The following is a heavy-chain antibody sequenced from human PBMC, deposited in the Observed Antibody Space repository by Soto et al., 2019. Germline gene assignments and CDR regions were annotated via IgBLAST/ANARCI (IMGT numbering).Heavy chain of an antibody. D-gene: IGHD5-18*01. CDR1: GFTVSSNY. CDR3: ARAPGYSYGYVSYYGMDV. Sequence: EVQLVETGGGLIQPGGSLRLSCAASGFTVSSNYMSWVRQAPGKGLEWVSVIYSGGSTYYADSVKGRFTISRDNSKNTLYLQMNSLRAEDTAVYYCARAPGYSYGYVSYYGMDVWGQGTTVTVSS. J-gene: IGHJ6*02. V-gene: IGHV3-53*02. CDR2: IYSGGST.